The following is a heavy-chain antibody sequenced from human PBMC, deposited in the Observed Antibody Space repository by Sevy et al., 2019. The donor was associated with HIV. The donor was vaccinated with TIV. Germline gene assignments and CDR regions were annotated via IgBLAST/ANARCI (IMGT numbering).Heavy chain of an antibody. CDR2: FDPEDAET. Sequence: ASVKVSCKVSGSTLSQMAMHWVRQAPGKGLEWMATFDPEDAETIYTQKLQGRVTMTEDTSRDPAYMELSNLRSEDTAVYYCATTKDYYESSGEPFDYWGQGTLVTVSS. CDR1: GSTLSQMA. D-gene: IGHD3-22*01. V-gene: IGHV1-24*01. J-gene: IGHJ4*02. CDR3: ATTKDYYESSGEPFDY.